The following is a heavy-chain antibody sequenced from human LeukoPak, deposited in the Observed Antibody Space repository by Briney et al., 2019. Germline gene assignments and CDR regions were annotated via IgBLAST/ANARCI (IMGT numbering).Heavy chain of an antibody. CDR1: GYTFTGYY. CDR2: INPNSGGT. J-gene: IGHJ4*02. CDR3: ARSDIVATITFDY. V-gene: IGHV1-2*02. Sequence: GASVKVSCKASGYTFTGYYMHWVRQAPGQGLEWMGWINPNSGGTNYAQKFQGRVTMTRDTPISTAYMELSRLRSDDTAVYYCARSDIVATITFDYWGQGTLVTVSS. D-gene: IGHD5-12*01.